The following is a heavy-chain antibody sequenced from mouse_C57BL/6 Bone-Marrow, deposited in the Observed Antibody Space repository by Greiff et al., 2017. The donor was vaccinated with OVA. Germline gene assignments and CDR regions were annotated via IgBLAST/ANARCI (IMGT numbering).Heavy chain of an antibody. Sequence: DVQLVESGGGLVQPGGSLKLSCAASGFTFSDYYMYWVRQTPEKRLEWVAYISNGGGSTYYPDTVKGRFTISRDNAKNTLYLQMSRLKSEDTAMYYCARHRNYYGSSYFDYWGQGTTLTVSS. CDR1: GFTFSDYY. J-gene: IGHJ2*01. CDR3: ARHRNYYGSSYFDY. D-gene: IGHD1-1*01. CDR2: ISNGGGST. V-gene: IGHV5-12*01.